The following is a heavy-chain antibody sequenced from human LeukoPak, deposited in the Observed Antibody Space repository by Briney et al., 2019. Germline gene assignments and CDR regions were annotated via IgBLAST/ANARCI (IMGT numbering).Heavy chain of an antibody. CDR2: IKQGGSEK. Sequence: PGGSLRLSCEASGFMFSSYWMNWVRQAPGKGLEWVANIKQGGSEKYYVDSVKGRFSISRDNAKSSLFLQMNSLRAEDTAVYYCARVGPEALWLGELNFDYWGQGTLVTVSS. CDR3: ARVGPEALWLGELNFDY. J-gene: IGHJ4*02. V-gene: IGHV3-7*01. D-gene: IGHD3-10*01. CDR1: GFMFSSYW.